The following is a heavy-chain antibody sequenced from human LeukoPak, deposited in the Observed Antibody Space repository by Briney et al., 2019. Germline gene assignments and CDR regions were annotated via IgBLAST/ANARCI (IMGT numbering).Heavy chain of an antibody. J-gene: IGHJ4*02. Sequence: PSETLSLTCSASGGSISSSSYHWGWIRQSPGKGLEWIGSMYYRGTTYENSSLKSRLTLSIDTSNNHFSLKLTSVTAADTAVYFCAREYSRSVVAGSRPDLWGQGLLVTVSS. V-gene: IGHV4-39*02. CDR3: AREYSRSVVAGSRPDL. D-gene: IGHD2-21*01. CDR2: MYYRGTT. CDR1: GGSISSSSYH.